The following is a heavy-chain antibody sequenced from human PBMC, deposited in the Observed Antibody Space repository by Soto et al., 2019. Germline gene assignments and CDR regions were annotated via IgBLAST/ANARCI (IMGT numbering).Heavy chain of an antibody. CDR1: GYTFTSYG. CDR2: ISAYNGNT. Sequence: ASVKVSCKASGYTFTSYGISWVRQAPGQGLEWMGWISAYNGNTNYAQKLQGRVTMTTDTSTSTAYMELRSLRSDDTAVYYCGRAYCISTSCYAGSVSYYYYGMDVWGQGTTVTVSS. V-gene: IGHV1-18*04. CDR3: GRAYCISTSCYAGSVSYYYYGMDV. J-gene: IGHJ6*02. D-gene: IGHD2-2*01.